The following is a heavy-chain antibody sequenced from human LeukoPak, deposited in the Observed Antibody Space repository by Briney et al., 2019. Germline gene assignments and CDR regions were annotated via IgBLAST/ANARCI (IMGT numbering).Heavy chain of an antibody. Sequence: PSQTLSLTCTVSGGSISSGDYYWSWIRQPPGKGLEWIGNIYYSGSTNYNPSLKSRVTISVDTSKNQFSLKLSSVTAADTAVYYCARHDRATVEMGVGYFDYWGQGTLVTVSS. J-gene: IGHJ4*02. CDR1: GGSISSGDYY. CDR2: IYYSGST. CDR3: ARHDRATVEMGVGYFDY. D-gene: IGHD5-24*01. V-gene: IGHV4-61*08.